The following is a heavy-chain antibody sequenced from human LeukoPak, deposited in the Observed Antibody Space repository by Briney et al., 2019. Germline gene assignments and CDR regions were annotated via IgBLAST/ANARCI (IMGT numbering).Heavy chain of an antibody. CDR3: AKGYIAVAGSIDY. J-gene: IGHJ4*02. D-gene: IGHD6-19*01. V-gene: IGHV3-23*01. CDR1: GFTFSSYA. Sequence: GGSLRLSCAVSGFTFSSYAMSWVRQAPGKGLEWVSAISGNGGSTYYADSVKGRFTISRDNSKNTLYLQMNSLRAEDTAVYYCAKGYIAVAGSIDYWGQGTLVTVSS. CDR2: ISGNGGST.